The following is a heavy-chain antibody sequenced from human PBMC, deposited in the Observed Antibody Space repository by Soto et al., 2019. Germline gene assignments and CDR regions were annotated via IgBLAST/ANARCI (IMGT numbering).Heavy chain of an antibody. CDR2: ISSSSSTI. J-gene: IGHJ2*01. Sequence: PGKGMEWVSYISSSSSTIYYADSVKGRSTISRDNAKNSLYLQMNRLRAEDTAVYYCASFFVQVAAGIRGVRSVSACLVNRASDL. CDR3: ASFFVQVAAGIRGVRSVSACLVNRASDL. V-gene: IGHV3-48*01. D-gene: IGHD6-13*01.